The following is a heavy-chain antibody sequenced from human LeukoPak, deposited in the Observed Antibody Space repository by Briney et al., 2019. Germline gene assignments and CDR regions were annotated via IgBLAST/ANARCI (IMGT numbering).Heavy chain of an antibody. D-gene: IGHD3-22*01. J-gene: IGHJ4*02. CDR2: IWHDGSND. CDR1: GFIFSIYG. CDR3: AKVTGDYYDTSGAFDY. Sequence: QPGRSLRLSCAASGFIFSIYGMHWVRQAPGKGLEWVARIWHDGSNDDYADSVKGRFTISRDNSKNTLYLQMNSLKAEDTAIYYCAKVTGDYYDTSGAFDYWGQGTLVTVSS. V-gene: IGHV3-33*06.